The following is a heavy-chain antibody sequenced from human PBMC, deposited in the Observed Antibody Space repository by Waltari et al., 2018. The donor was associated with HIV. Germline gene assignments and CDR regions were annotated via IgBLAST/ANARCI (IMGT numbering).Heavy chain of an antibody. Sequence: QVQLQESGPGLVKPSETLSLTCTVSGGSISSYYWSWLRQPAGKGLEWIRRIYTSGSTNYNPSLKSRVTMSVDTSKNQFSLKLSSVTAADTAVYYCARDHSVTRDYYYGMDVWGQGTTVTVSS. V-gene: IGHV4-4*07. CDR3: ARDHSVTRDYYYGMDV. D-gene: IGHD4-17*01. J-gene: IGHJ6*02. CDR2: IYTSGST. CDR1: GGSISSYY.